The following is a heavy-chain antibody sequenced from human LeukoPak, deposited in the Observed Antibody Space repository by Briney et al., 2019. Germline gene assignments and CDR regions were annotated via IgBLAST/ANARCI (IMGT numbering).Heavy chain of an antibody. CDR1: GFTFSSYS. CDR3: ARDRYSDYKFDY. J-gene: IGHJ4*02. V-gene: IGHV3-48*01. CDR2: ISSNSSTI. Sequence: GGSLRLSCGVSGFTFSSYSMNWVRQTPGKGLEWVSYISSNSSTIYYADSVKGRFTISRDNAKNSLYLQMNSLRAEDTAVYYCARDRYSDYKFDYWGQGTLVTVSS. D-gene: IGHD5-12*01.